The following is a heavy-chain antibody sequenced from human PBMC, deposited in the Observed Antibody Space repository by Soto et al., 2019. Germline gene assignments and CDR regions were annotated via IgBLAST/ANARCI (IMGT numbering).Heavy chain of an antibody. D-gene: IGHD3-10*01. CDR1: GGTFSSDA. V-gene: IGHV1-69*12. Sequence: QVQLVQSGAEVKKPGSSVKVSCKASGGTFSSDAISWLRQAPGQGLEWMGGIIPIFGPGNHAQKFQGRVTITADESTSTVYMELSSLRSEDTAVYYCAREGPRGEGYIDHWGQGTLVTVSS. CDR2: IIPIFGPG. J-gene: IGHJ4*02. CDR3: AREGPRGEGYIDH.